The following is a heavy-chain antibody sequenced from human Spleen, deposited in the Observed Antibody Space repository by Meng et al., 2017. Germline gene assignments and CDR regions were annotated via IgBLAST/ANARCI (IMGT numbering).Heavy chain of an antibody. D-gene: IGHD3-16*02. J-gene: IGHJ5*01. CDR3: ARGALMMFGGVISELDS. CDR1: GFTFSDYY. Sequence: GESLKISCVASGFTFSDYYMIWIRQTPGKGLEWVANIKQDGSDKYYVDSVKGRFTISRDNAKNSVYLQMNSLRAEDTAVYYCARGALMMFGGVISELDSWGHGTLVTVSS. CDR2: IKQDGSDK. V-gene: IGHV3-7*01.